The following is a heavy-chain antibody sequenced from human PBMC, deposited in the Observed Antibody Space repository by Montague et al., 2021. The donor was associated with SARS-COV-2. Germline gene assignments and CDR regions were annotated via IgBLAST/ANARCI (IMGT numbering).Heavy chain of an antibody. D-gene: IGHD3-16*02. Sequence: SLRLSCAASGFTFSSYGMHWVCQAPGKGLEWVAVIWYDGSNKYYADSVKGRFTISRDNSKNTLYLQMNSLRAEDTAVYYCSGSYPYYGMDVWGQGTTVTVSS. J-gene: IGHJ6*02. CDR2: IWYDGSNK. V-gene: IGHV3-33*01. CDR3: SGSYPYYGMDV. CDR1: GFTFSSYG.